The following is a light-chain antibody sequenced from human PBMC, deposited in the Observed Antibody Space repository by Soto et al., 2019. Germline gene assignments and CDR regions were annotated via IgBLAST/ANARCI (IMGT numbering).Light chain of an antibody. CDR2: ENN. CDR3: GTWDSILIAGPYV. V-gene: IGLV1-51*02. Sequence: QSVLTQPPSVSAAPGQKVTISCSGSNSNIGNNYVSWYQQLPGAAPKLLIYENNKRPSGIPDRSSGSKSGTSATLGITGLQTGDEADYYCGTWDSILIAGPYVFGTGTKLTVL. CDR1: NSNIGNNY. J-gene: IGLJ1*01.